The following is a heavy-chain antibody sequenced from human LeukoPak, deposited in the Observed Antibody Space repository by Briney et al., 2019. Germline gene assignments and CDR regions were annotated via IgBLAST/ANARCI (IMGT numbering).Heavy chain of an antibody. V-gene: IGHV1-69*10. D-gene: IGHD3-10*01. CDR1: GDAFNSHT. Sequence: SVKVSCKASGDAFNSHTINWVRQAPGQGLEWVGPIIPSFGIPSYAQKFRGRATISADTSTTTAYMYLTSLRSEDTAVYYCARDFWGTMVRGASMDVWGQGTTVTVSS. CDR2: IIPSFGIP. J-gene: IGHJ6*02. CDR3: ARDFWGTMVRGASMDV.